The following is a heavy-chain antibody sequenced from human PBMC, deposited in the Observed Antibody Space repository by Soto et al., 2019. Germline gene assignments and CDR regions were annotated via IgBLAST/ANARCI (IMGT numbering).Heavy chain of an antibody. D-gene: IGHD2-2*01. CDR3: ARWGLGEDIVVVPAASDAFDI. V-gene: IGHV4-31*03. J-gene: IGHJ3*02. CDR2: IYYSGST. Sequence: TLSLTYTVSGGSISSGGYYWSWIRQHPGKGLEWIGYIYYSGSTYYSPSLKSRVTISVDTSKNQFSLKLSSVTAADTAVYYCARWGLGEDIVVVPAASDAFDIWGQGTMVTVSS. CDR1: GGSISSGGYY.